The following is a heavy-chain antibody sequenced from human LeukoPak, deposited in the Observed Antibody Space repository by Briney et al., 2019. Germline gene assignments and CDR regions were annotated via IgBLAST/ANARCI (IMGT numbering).Heavy chain of an antibody. Sequence: GGCLRLAWAASGFTLVKYGIRWVRQAPGKGLGWVAVMWYDGTDKYYTDSVKGRITSSRDNSKITLYLQMNSLRGEDTAVYYCARDGRAVNPFNAFDIWGQGTVVTVSS. J-gene: IGHJ3*02. CDR2: MWYDGTDK. CDR1: GFTLVKYG. CDR3: ARDGRAVNPFNAFDI. D-gene: IGHD4-17*01. V-gene: IGHV3-33*01.